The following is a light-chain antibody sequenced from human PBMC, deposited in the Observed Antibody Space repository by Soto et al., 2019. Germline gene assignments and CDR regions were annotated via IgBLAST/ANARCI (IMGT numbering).Light chain of an antibody. CDR1: QSVSNNY. CDR2: GAS. V-gene: IGKV3-20*01. J-gene: IGKJ1*01. Sequence: ENVLTQSPGTLSLSPGERATLSCRASQSVSNNYLAWYQHRPDQAPRLLIHGASSRATGIPDRFSGSGSGTDFTLTISKLEPEDFAVYYCQQYGRAPWTFGQGTKVEIK. CDR3: QQYGRAPWT.